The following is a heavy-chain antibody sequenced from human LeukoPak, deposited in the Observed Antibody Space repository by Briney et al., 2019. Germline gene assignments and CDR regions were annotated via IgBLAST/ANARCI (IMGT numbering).Heavy chain of an antibody. D-gene: IGHD5-12*01. CDR2: IYSSGST. Sequence: SETLSLICTVSGGSISSYHWSWIRQPLGKGLQWIGFIYSSGSTNYNPSLKSRVTISLDTSKNQFSLRVSSVTSADTAVYYCARGNSGYGYAFDIWGQGTMVTVSS. V-gene: IGHV4-59*01. CDR1: GGSISSYH. CDR3: ARGNSGYGYAFDI. J-gene: IGHJ3*02.